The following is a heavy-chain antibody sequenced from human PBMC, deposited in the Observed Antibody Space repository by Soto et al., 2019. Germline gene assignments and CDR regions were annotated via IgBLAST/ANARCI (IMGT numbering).Heavy chain of an antibody. J-gene: IGHJ4*02. V-gene: IGHV3-7*03. CDR1: GFTFSSYW. CDR2: MNQHGSDI. D-gene: IGHD2-8*02. CDR3: EPDTYCPATCYRGHGN. Sequence: EVQLVESGGDLVQPGGSLRLSCAASGFTFSSYWMAWARQSPGKGLEWVASMNQHGSDIQYVDSVRGRLNISRDNARNLLYLQMNNLSVEDTAIYYCEPDTYCPATCYRGHGNWGQGTLVTVSS.